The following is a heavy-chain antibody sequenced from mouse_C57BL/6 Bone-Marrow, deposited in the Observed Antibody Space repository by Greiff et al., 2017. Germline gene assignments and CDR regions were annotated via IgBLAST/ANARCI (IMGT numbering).Heavy chain of an antibody. Sequence: EVKLVASGGGLVKPGGSLKLSCAASGFTFSSYAMSWVRQTPEKRLEWVATISDGGSYTYYPDNVKGRFTIARDNAKNNLYLQMSHLKSEDTAMYYCARAGLRYWYFDVWGTGTTVTVSS. CDR2: ISDGGSYT. CDR1: GFTFSSYA. CDR3: ARAGLRYWYFDV. V-gene: IGHV5-4*03. J-gene: IGHJ1*03. D-gene: IGHD2-4*01.